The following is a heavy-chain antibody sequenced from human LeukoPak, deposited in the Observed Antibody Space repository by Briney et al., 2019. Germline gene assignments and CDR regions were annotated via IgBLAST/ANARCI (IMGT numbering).Heavy chain of an antibody. J-gene: IGHJ6*02. CDR2: IYYSGST. V-gene: IGHV4-30-4*01. CDR3: ARDRNLDYDFWSGYYGYYYYYGMDV. CDR1: GGSISSGDYY. D-gene: IGHD3-3*01. Sequence: SQTLSLTCTVSGGSISSGDYYWSWIRQPPGKGLEWIGYIYYSGSTYYNPSLKSRVTISVDTSKSQFSLKLSSVTAADTAVYYCARDRNLDYDFWSGYYGYYYYYGMDVWGQGTTVTVSS.